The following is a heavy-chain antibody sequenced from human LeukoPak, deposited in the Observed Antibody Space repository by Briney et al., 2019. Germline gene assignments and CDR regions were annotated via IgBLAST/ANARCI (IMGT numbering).Heavy chain of an antibody. J-gene: IGHJ4*02. V-gene: IGHV3-21*01. D-gene: IGHD2-15*01. CDR1: GFTFSSYY. Sequence: GGSLRLSCAASGFTFSSYYMNWVRQAPGKGLEWVASISSSSSYIYYADSVKGRFTISRDTAKNSLYLQMNSLRAEDTAVYYCARAYCSGGSCYPFDYWGQGTLVTVSS. CDR2: ISSSSSYI. CDR3: ARAYCSGGSCYPFDY.